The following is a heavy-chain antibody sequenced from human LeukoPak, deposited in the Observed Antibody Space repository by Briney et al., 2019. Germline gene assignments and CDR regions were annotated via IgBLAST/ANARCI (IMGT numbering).Heavy chain of an antibody. J-gene: IGHJ4*02. Sequence: GGSLGLSCAASEFIFSNYWMSWVRQAPGKGLEWVANIKQDGSEKYFVDSVKGRFTISRDNAKNSLYLQMNSLRAEDTAVYYCARGTVGGSYFDYWGQGTLVTVSS. V-gene: IGHV3-7*03. CDR1: EFIFSNYW. D-gene: IGHD1-26*01. CDR2: IKQDGSEK. CDR3: ARGTVGGSYFDY.